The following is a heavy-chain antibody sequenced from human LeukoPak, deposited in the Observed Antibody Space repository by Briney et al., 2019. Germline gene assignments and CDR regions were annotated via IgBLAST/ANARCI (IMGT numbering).Heavy chain of an antibody. V-gene: IGHV3-23*01. Sequence: GGSLRLSCAASGFTFSSYAMSWVRQAPGKGLEWVSAISGSGGSTYYADSVKGRFTISRDNSKNTLYLQMNSLRAEDMAVYYCAKGTWYSGSYYDVTKGYYYYGMDVWGQGTTVTVSS. CDR3: AKGTWYSGSYYDVTKGYYYYGMDV. D-gene: IGHD1-26*01. CDR1: GFTFSSYA. J-gene: IGHJ6*02. CDR2: ISGSGGST.